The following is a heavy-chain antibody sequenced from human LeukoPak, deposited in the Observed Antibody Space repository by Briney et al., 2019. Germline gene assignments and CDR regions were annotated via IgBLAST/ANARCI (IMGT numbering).Heavy chain of an antibody. V-gene: IGHV3-23*01. CDR1: GFIFSSYA. J-gene: IGHJ4*02. Sequence: PGGSLRLSCAASGFIFSSYAMSWVRQAPGKGLEWVSGISGSGGSTYYADSVKGRFTISRDNSKNTLYLQMNCLRAEDTAVYYCAKDRGPYSGYDSFFDFWGQGTLVTVSS. CDR2: ISGSGGST. D-gene: IGHD5-12*01. CDR3: AKDRGPYSGYDSFFDF.